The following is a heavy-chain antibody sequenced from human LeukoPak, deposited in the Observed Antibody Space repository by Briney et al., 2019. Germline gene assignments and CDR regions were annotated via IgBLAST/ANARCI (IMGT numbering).Heavy chain of an antibody. CDR1: GFTFSSYG. D-gene: IGHD3-3*01. V-gene: IGHV3-30*02. J-gene: IGHJ4*02. CDR3: AKDGRVVQIPGITIFGVVIPYYFDY. Sequence: GGSLRLSCAASGFTFSSYGMHWVRQAPGKGLEWVAFIRYDGSNKYYADSVKGRFTISRDNSKNTLYLQMNSLRAEDTAVYYCAKDGRVVQIPGITIFGVVIPYYFDYWGQGTLVTVSS. CDR2: IRYDGSNK.